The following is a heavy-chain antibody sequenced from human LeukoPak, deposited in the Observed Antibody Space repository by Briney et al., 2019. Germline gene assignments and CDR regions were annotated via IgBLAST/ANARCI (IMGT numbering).Heavy chain of an antibody. CDR2: IYYSGST. D-gene: IGHD5-12*01. V-gene: IGHV4-39*01. Sequence: PSEILSLTCTVSGGSISSSSYYWGWIRQPPGKGLEWIGSIYYSGSTYYNPSLKSRVTISVDTSKNQFSLKLSSVTAADTAVYYCARQLGYSGYDFDYWGQGTLVTVSS. CDR1: GGSISSSSYY. J-gene: IGHJ4*02. CDR3: ARQLGYSGYDFDY.